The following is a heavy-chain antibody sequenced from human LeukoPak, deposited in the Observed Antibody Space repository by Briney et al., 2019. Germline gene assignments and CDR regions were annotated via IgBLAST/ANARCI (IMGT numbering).Heavy chain of an antibody. CDR2: IWYDGSNK. Sequence: GGSLRLSCAASGFTFSSYGMHWVRQAPGKGLEWVAVIWYDGSNKYYADSVKGRFTISRDNSKNTLYLQMGSLRAEDMAVYYCARGLDYDFWSRNYYYYGMDVWGQGTTVTVSS. D-gene: IGHD3-3*01. V-gene: IGHV3-33*01. CDR3: ARGLDYDFWSRNYYYYGMDV. CDR1: GFTFSSYG. J-gene: IGHJ6*02.